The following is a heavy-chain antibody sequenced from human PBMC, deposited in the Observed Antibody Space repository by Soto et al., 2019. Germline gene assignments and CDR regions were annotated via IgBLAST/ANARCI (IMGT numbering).Heavy chain of an antibody. Sequence: SVKVSCKASTFTFTSSAVQWVRQARGQRLEWIGWIVVGSGNTKYAQNFQERVTITRDMSSVTAYLELSSLRSEDTAVYYCARAVLRFLEWSRPYYGMDVWGQGTTVTVSS. V-gene: IGHV1-58*01. J-gene: IGHJ6*02. CDR2: IVVGSGNT. CDR1: TFTFTSSA. CDR3: ARAVLRFLEWSRPYYGMDV. D-gene: IGHD3-3*01.